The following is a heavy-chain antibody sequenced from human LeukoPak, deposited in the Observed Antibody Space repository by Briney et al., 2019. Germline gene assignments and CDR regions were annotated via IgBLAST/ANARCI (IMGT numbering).Heavy chain of an antibody. D-gene: IGHD6-13*01. J-gene: IGHJ4*02. Sequence: GGSLGLSCAASGFTFSSYGMHWVRQAPGKGLEWVAFIRYDGSNKYYADSVKGRFTISRDNSKNTLYLQMNSLRAEDTAVYYCAKVAKIAAQRDYWGQGTLVTVSS. V-gene: IGHV3-30*02. CDR2: IRYDGSNK. CDR1: GFTFSSYG. CDR3: AKVAKIAAQRDY.